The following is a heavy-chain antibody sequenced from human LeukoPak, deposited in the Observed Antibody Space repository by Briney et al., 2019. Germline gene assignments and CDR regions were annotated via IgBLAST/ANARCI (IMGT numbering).Heavy chain of an antibody. CDR1: GGSISSYY. CDR3: ARHAYADAFDI. Sequence: SETLSLTCTVSGGSISSYYWSWIRQPPGKGLEWIGYIYYSGSTNYNPSLKSRVTISVDPSKNQSSLKLSSVTAADTAVYYCARHAYADAFDIWGQGTMVTVSS. CDR2: IYYSGST. D-gene: IGHD2-2*01. J-gene: IGHJ3*02. V-gene: IGHV4-59*01.